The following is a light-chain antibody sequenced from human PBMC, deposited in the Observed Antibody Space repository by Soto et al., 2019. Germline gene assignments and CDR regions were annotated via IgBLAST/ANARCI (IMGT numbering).Light chain of an antibody. CDR2: DAS. J-gene: IGKJ5*01. Sequence: EIVLTQSPATLSLSPGERATLSCRASQSVSIYLAWYQQKPGQAPRLLNYDASNRATGIPARFSGSGSGTDFTLTISSLEPEDFAVYYCQQRAFGQGTRLEIK. CDR3: QQRA. CDR1: QSVSIY. V-gene: IGKV3-11*01.